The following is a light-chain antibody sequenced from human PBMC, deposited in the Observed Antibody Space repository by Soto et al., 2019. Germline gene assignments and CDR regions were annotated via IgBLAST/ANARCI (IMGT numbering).Light chain of an antibody. CDR1: QFIDRW. Sequence: EIQMNQSASTLSASVGDRVTITCRASQFIDRWLAWYQQKPGKAPQYLIFDASSLYGGVPLRFSGSGSGTEFTLTITSLQPDDSATYYCLQYSGSSYTFGQGTRLEIK. CDR3: LQYSGSSYT. J-gene: IGKJ5*01. V-gene: IGKV1-5*01. CDR2: DAS.